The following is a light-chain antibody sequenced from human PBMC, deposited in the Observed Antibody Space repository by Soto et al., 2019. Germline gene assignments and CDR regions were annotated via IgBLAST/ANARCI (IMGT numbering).Light chain of an antibody. CDR2: GAS. CDR3: QQYESSVT. Sequence: EIVLTQSPGSLPLSPGEGATLSCRASQSVSSSFFAWYQQKPGQAPSLLIYGASRRATGVPDRFSGSGSGTDFTLSISRLEPEDFAVYYCQQYESSVTFGQGTKVEIK. V-gene: IGKV3-20*01. J-gene: IGKJ1*01. CDR1: QSVSSSF.